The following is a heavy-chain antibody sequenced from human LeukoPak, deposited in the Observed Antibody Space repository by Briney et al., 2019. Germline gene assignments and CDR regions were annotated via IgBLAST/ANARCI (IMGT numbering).Heavy chain of an antibody. J-gene: IGHJ4*02. CDR3: ARDWGRVAGSGLY. CDR2: INAGNGNT. V-gene: IGHV1-3*01. D-gene: IGHD6-19*01. CDR1: GYTFTSYA. Sequence: ASVKVSCKASGYTFTSYAMHWVRQAPGQRLEWKGWINAGNGNTKYSQKFQGRVTITRDTSASTAYMELSSLRSEDTAVYYCARDWGRVAGSGLYWGQGTLVTVSS.